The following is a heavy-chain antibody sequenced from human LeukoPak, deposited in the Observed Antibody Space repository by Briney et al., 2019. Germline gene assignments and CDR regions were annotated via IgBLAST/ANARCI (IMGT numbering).Heavy chain of an antibody. CDR3: ARDQYDGDYGYYYGMDV. J-gene: IGHJ6*02. V-gene: IGHV4-30-4*01. Sequence: SQTLSLTCTVSGGSISSGDYYWSWIRQPPGKGLEWIGYIYYSGSTYYNPSLKSRVTISVDTSKNQFSLKLSSVTAADTAVYYCARDQYDGDYGYYYGMDVWGQGTTVTVSS. CDR2: IYYSGST. D-gene: IGHD4-17*01. CDR1: GGSISSGDYY.